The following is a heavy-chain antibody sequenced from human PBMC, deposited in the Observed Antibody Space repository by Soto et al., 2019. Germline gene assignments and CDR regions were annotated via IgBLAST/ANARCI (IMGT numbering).Heavy chain of an antibody. V-gene: IGHV1-24*01. CDR3: APEKXEDGSGSYYKGESWFDP. CDR1: GYTLTELS. CDR2: FDPEDGET. D-gene: IGHD3-10*01. Sequence: ASVEVSCKVSGYTLTELSMHWVRQAPGKGLEWMGGFDPEDGETIYAQKFQGRVTMTEDTSTDTAYMELSSLRSEDTAVYYCAPEKXEDGSGSYYKGESWFDPWGQGTLVTVSS. J-gene: IGHJ5*02.